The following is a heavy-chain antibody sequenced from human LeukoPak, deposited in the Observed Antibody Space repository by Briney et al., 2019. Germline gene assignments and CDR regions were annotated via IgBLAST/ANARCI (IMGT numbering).Heavy chain of an antibody. CDR3: APDLGYCSGGSSIGDCYPILDY. D-gene: IGHD2-15*01. CDR1: GFTFSSYG. CDR2: ISYDGSNK. J-gene: IGHJ4*02. Sequence: GGSLRLSCAASGFTFSSYGMHWVRQAPGKGLEWVAVISYDGSNKYYADSVKGRFTISRDNSKNTLYLQMNSLRAEDTAVYYCAPDLGYCSGGSSIGDCYPILDYWGQGTLVTVSS. V-gene: IGHV3-30*03.